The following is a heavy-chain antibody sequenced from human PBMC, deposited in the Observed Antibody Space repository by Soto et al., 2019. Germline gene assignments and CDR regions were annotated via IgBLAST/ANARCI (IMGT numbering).Heavy chain of an antibody. Sequence: SETLSLTCTVSGGSISSGGYYWSWIRQHPGKGLEWIGYIYYSGSTYYNPSLKSRVTISVDTSKNQFSLKLSSVTAADTAVYYCARGSMIGSSSTGFDPWGQGTLVTVSS. CDR3: ARGSMIGSSSTGFDP. V-gene: IGHV4-31*03. CDR2: IYYSGST. CDR1: GGSISSGGYY. J-gene: IGHJ5*02. D-gene: IGHD6-6*01.